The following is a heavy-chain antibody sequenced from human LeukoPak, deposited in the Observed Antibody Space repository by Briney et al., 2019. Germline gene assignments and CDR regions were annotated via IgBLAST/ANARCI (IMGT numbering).Heavy chain of an antibody. CDR1: GFTFSSYA. Sequence: PGGSLRLSCAASGFTFSSYAMSWVRQAPGKGLEWVSDLSGSGGSTYYADSVKGRFTISRDNSKNTLYLQMNSLRAEDTDVYYCAKHFYGSGSYLGNFDYWGQGTLVTVSS. D-gene: IGHD3-10*01. J-gene: IGHJ4*02. CDR2: LSGSGGST. CDR3: AKHFYGSGSYLGNFDY. V-gene: IGHV3-23*01.